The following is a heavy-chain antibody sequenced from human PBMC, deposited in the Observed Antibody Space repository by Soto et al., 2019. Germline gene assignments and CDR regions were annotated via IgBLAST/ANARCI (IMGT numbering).Heavy chain of an antibody. CDR1: GFTFSVYA. Sequence: GGSLRLSCAATGFTFSVYAMTWVRQAPGKGLEWVSTVTANGGSTYSADSVKGRFTISRDNSKNTLFLQMNSLRAEDTAVYYCPTLGVGEWANYYYYYGIDVHDQQTRVTASS. CDR3: PTLGVGEWANYYYYYGIDV. V-gene: IGHV3-23*01. J-gene: IGHJ6*02. CDR2: VTANGGST. D-gene: IGHD1-26*01.